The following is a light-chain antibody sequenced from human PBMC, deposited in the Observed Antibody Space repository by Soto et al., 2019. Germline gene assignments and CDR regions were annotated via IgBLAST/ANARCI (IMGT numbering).Light chain of an antibody. J-gene: IGLJ2*01. Sequence: QSALTQPASVSGSPGQSITISCTGTSSDVGGYNYVSWYQQHPGKAPKLMIYDVSNRPSGGSNRFSGSKSGNTASLTISGLQAEDEADYYCSSYTSSSTYVVFGGGTKLTAL. CDR3: SSYTSSSTYVV. CDR2: DVS. CDR1: SSDVGGYNY. V-gene: IGLV2-14*01.